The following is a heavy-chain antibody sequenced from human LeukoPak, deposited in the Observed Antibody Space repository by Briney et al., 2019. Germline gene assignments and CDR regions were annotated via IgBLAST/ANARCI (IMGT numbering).Heavy chain of an antibody. CDR2: IIPILGIA. CDR3: AREGDDSSGYYYGNFDY. J-gene: IGHJ4*02. Sequence: ASVNVSCKASGGTFSSYAISWVRQAPGQGLEWMGRIIPILGIANYAQKFQGRVTITADKSTSTAYMELSSLRSEDTAVYYCAREGDDSSGYYYGNFDYWGQGTLVTVSS. V-gene: IGHV1-69*04. D-gene: IGHD3-22*01. CDR1: GGTFSSYA.